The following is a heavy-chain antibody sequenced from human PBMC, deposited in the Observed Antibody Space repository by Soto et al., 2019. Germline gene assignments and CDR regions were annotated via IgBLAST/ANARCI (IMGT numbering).Heavy chain of an antibody. V-gene: IGHV1-46*01. D-gene: IGHD6-13*01. J-gene: IGHJ4*02. CDR1: GYTFTSYY. Sequence: GASVKVSGKASGYTFTSYYMHWARQAPGQGLEWMGIINPSGGSTSYAQKFQGRVTMTRDTSTSTVYMELSSLRSEDTAVYYCARYAPTSSSWDYWGQGTPVTFSS. CDR3: ARYAPTSSSWDY. CDR2: INPSGGST.